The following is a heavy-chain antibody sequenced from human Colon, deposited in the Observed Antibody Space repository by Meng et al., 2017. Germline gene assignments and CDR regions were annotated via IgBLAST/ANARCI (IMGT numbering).Heavy chain of an antibody. J-gene: IGHJ4*02. CDR1: GFTFSSYW. Sequence: GGSLRLSCTGSGFTFSSYWMSWVRQAPGKGLEWVANINLDGSEKYYVDSVKGRFTISRDNAKNSLSLQMNSLRAEDTAVYYCARRRGSGSFDYWGQGTLVTVSS. CDR3: ARRRGSGSFDY. V-gene: IGHV3-7*01. CDR2: INLDGSEK. D-gene: IGHD3-10*01.